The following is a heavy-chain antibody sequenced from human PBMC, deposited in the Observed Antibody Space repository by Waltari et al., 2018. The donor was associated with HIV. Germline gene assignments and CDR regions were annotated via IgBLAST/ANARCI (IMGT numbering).Heavy chain of an antibody. CDR3: ASRGAPTPVTTDS. CDR2: ISPSRST. Sequence: QMQLQQWGAGPLKPSETLSLTCAVQGGSFSGYYWSWIRQPPGKGREWIGEISPSRSTKYNPSLNRRVTISVDTSKNQFSLRLKSVTAADTAVFYCASRGAPTPVTTDSWGQGTLVIVSS. V-gene: IGHV4-34*01. CDR1: GGSFSGYY. J-gene: IGHJ5*01. D-gene: IGHD4-17*01.